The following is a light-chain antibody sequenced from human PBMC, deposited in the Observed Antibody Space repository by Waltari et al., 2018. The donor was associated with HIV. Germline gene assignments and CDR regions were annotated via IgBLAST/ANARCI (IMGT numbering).Light chain of an antibody. V-gene: IGLV4-69*02. CDR2: VTAAGRH. CDR1: RGPSSPA. J-gene: IGLJ2*01. CDR3: QTWGNGTYVV. Sequence: QPVLTQSPPSPAPLGASVRPTCTLGRGPSSPALPWHQKQPDKGPRFLMKVTAAGRHNKGDGIPDRFSGSSSGAERYLTISSLQSDDEADYYCQTWGNGTYVVFGGGTKVTVL.